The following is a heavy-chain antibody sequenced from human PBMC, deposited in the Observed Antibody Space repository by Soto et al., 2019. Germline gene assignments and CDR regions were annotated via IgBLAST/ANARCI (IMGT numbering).Heavy chain of an antibody. CDR2: IYYRGST. V-gene: IGHV4-59*01. CDR1: GGSISGYY. CDR3: ARQQLLPFYYALDV. Sequence: SETLSLTCNVSGGSISGYYWSRIRQSPGKGLEYIGYIYYRGSTNYNSSLKSRVTMSVDTSRSQFSLKMNSVTAADTAVYYCARQQLLPFYYALDVWGHGTTVTVSS. D-gene: IGHD1-26*01. J-gene: IGHJ6*02.